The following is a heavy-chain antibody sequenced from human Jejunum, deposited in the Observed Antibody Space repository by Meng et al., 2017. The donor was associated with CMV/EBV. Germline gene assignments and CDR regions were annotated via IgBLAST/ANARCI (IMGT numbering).Heavy chain of an antibody. Sequence: SCKASGYTFTNYTVYWVRQAPGQRLEWMGWINAGNGNTKYSQKFQGRVTITRDTSASTAYIELSGLRSEDTAVYYCATDRSGSGLEYWGQGTLVTVSS. CDR3: ATDRSGSGLEY. CDR2: INAGNGNT. D-gene: IGHD3-10*01. V-gene: IGHV1-3*01. J-gene: IGHJ4*02. CDR1: GYTFTNYT.